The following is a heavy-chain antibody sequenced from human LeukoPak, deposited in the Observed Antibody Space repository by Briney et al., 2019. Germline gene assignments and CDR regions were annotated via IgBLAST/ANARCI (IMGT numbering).Heavy chain of an antibody. J-gene: IGHJ5*02. CDR1: GGSISSSSYY. V-gene: IGHV4-39*01. D-gene: IGHD6-13*01. CDR3: AGLAAAGRA. Sequence: SETLSLTCTVPGGSISSSSYYRGWIRQPPGKGLVWIGSIYERGSHYYNPSLKSRVAISVDTSKNQFSLKLSSVTAADTAVYYCAGLAAAGRAWGQGTLVTVSS. CDR2: IYERGSH.